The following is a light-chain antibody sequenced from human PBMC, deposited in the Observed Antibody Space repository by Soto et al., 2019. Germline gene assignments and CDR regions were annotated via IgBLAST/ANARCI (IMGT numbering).Light chain of an antibody. CDR1: QSISSW. Sequence: RHSPSTLSAYISNTVTITFRASQSISSWLAWYQQKPGKAPKLLIYDASSLESGVPSRFSGSGSGTDFTLTISRLQPEDFATYYCQQSYSQPCAFGQVTKVDIK. V-gene: IGKV1-5*01. CDR3: QQSYSQPCA. J-gene: IGKJ1*01. CDR2: DAS.